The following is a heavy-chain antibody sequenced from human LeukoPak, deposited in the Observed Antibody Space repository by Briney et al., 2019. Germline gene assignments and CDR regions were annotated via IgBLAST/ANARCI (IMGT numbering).Heavy chain of an antibody. J-gene: IGHJ4*02. CDR1: GFTFSSYS. CDR2: ISSGSSTT. Sequence: GGSLRLSCAATGFTFSSYSMNWVRQAPGKGLEWVSYISSGSSTTYYADSVKGRFTISKDNAKNSLFLQMNSLRAEDTAVYYCARDPESGYHYFDYWGQGTLVTVS. CDR3: ARDPESGYHYFDY. D-gene: IGHD3-3*01. V-gene: IGHV3-48*01.